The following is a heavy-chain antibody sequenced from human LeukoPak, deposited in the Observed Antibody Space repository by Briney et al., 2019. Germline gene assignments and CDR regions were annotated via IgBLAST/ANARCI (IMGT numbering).Heavy chain of an antibody. CDR3: ARDSSGFPFDY. CDR1: GFIFASYP. D-gene: IGHD3-22*01. CDR2: ISNDVRNK. Sequence: PGRSLRLSFAASGFIFASYPMHWVRQAPGKGLEWVTVISNDVRNKAYADSVKGRFTISRDNSKNTLYLQMDSLRVEDTAVYYCARDSSGFPFDYWGQGTLVTVSS. J-gene: IGHJ4*02. V-gene: IGHV3-30*04.